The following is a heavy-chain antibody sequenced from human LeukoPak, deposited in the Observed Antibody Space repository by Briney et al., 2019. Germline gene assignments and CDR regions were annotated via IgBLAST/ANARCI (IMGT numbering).Heavy chain of an antibody. Sequence: SETLSLTCTVSGGSISGYYWSWVRQPAGKGLEWLGRIYTTGYSNYNPSLQSRVTMSVDTSKNQFSLRLTSVTAADTAVYYCARDRRYFDSSGFYSWFDPWGQGTLVTVSS. V-gene: IGHV4-4*07. CDR3: ARDRRYFDSSGFYSWFDP. D-gene: IGHD3-22*01. CDR1: GGSISGYY. J-gene: IGHJ5*02. CDR2: IYTTGYS.